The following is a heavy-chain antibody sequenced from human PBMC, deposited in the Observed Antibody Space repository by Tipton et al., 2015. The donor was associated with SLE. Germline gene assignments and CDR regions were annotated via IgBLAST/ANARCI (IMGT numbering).Heavy chain of an antibody. CDR3: ARDTIFGVVPPNAFDI. V-gene: IGHV1-18*01. Sequence: QLVQSGPEVKKPGASVKVSCKASGYTFTSYGISWGRQAPGQGLEWMGWISAYNGNTNYAQKLQGRVTMTTDTSTSTAYMELRSLRSDETAVYYCARDTIFGVVPPNAFDIWGQGTMVTVSS. D-gene: IGHD3-3*01. J-gene: IGHJ3*02. CDR1: GYTFTSYG. CDR2: ISAYNGNT.